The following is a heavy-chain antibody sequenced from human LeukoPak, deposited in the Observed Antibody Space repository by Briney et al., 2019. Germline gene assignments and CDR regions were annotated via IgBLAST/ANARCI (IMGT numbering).Heavy chain of an antibody. V-gene: IGHV7-4-1*02. CDR2: INTNTGNP. D-gene: IGHD3-22*01. J-gene: IGHJ4*02. CDR3: ARWNYYDTEAGPDY. Sequence: ASVKLSCKSSGYTFTSYAMNWVRQAPGQGLEWMGWINTNTGNPTYAQGFTGRFVFSLDTSVSTAYLQISSLKAEDTAVYYCARWNYYDTEAGPDYWGQGTLVTVSS. CDR1: GYTFTSYA.